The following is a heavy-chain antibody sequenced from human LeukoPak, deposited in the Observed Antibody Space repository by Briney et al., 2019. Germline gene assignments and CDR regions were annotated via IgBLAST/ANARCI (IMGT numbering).Heavy chain of an antibody. CDR3: ARNDHVAYCSSTSCYKTFDY. V-gene: IGHV1-18*01. Sequence: ASVKVSCKASGYTFTSYGISWVRQAPGQGLEWMGWINPYNGNTNYIQKLQGRVTMTTGSSTSTAYMELRSLRSDDTAVYYCARNDHVAYCSSTSCYKTFDYWGQGTLVTVSS. CDR2: INPYNGNT. CDR1: GYTFTSYG. D-gene: IGHD2-2*02. J-gene: IGHJ4*02.